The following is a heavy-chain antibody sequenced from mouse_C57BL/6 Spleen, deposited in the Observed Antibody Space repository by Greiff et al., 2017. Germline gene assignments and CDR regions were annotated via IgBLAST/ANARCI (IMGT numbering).Heavy chain of an antibody. CDR3: ARGGLGYFDY. CDR2: ISGGGGNT. Sequence: EVKVEESGGGLVKPGGSLKLSCAASGFTFSSYTMSWVRQTPEKRLEWVATISGGGGNTYYPDSVKGRFTISRDNAKNTLYLQMSSLRSEDTALYYCARGGLGYFDYWSQGTTLTVSS. V-gene: IGHV5-9*01. CDR1: GFTFSSYT. D-gene: IGHD2-13*01. J-gene: IGHJ2*01.